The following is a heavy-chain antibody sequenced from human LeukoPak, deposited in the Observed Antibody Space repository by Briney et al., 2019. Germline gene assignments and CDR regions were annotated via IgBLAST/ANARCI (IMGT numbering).Heavy chain of an antibody. D-gene: IGHD2-15*01. J-gene: IGHJ5*02. CDR1: GDSVSSNSAA. V-gene: IGHV6-1*01. CDR3: AREVTVANWFDP. CDR2: TYYRSKWYN. Sequence: HSQTLSLTCAISGDSVSSNSAAWSWIRQSPSRGLEWLGRTYYRSKWYNDYAVSVKSRITINPDTSKNQFSLQLNSVTPEDTAVYYCAREVTVANWFDPWGQGTLVTVSS.